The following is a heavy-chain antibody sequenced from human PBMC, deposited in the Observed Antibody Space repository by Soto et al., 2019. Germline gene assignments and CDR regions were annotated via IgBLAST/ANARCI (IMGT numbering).Heavy chain of an antibody. D-gene: IGHD3-16*01. Sequence: QVQLVQSGADVKKPGSSVKVSCKTSGGPFGSSAISWVRQAPAQGLEWMGEIIPVLDKANYAQNFQGRLTITADEPMGTEFMQRSSMTSEHTAVYFCSRLRRDWGDAFDLWGLGTFVTVSS. CDR3: SRLRRDWGDAFDL. J-gene: IGHJ3*01. V-gene: IGHV1-69*01. CDR2: IIPVLDKA. CDR1: GGPFGSSA.